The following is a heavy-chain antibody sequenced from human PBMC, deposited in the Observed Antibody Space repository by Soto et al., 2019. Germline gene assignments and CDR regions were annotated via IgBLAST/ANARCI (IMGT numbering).Heavy chain of an antibody. CDR2: IYHSGST. J-gene: IGHJ3*02. D-gene: IGHD3-22*01. V-gene: IGHV4-38-2*01. Sequence: KTSETLSLTCAVSGYSISSGYYWGWIRQPPGKGLEWIGSIYHSGSTYYNPSLKSRVTISVDTSKNQFSLKLSSVTAADTAVYYCARGGYYDSSGYYYVIGAFDIWGQGTMVTVSS. CDR3: ARGGYYDSSGYYYVIGAFDI. CDR1: GYSISSGYY.